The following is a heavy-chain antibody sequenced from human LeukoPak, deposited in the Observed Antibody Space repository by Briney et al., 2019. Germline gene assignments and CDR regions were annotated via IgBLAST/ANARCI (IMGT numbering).Heavy chain of an antibody. CDR2: INPNSGGT. CDR3: ASEVRAAREYYDSSGYAY. V-gene: IGHV1-2*02. J-gene: IGHJ4*02. D-gene: IGHD3-22*01. CDR1: GYTFTGYY. Sequence: ASVKVSCKASGYTFTGYYMHWVRQAPGQGLEWMGWINPNSGGTNYAQKFQGRVTMTRDTSISTAYMELSRLRSDDTAVYYCASEVRAAREYYDSSGYAYWGQGTLVTVSS.